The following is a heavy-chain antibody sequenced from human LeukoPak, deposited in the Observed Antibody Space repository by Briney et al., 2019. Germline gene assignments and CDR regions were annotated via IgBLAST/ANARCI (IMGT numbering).Heavy chain of an antibody. Sequence: GGSLRLSCAASGFTFDNYAMHWIRQAPGQGLEWVPLISGDGDSTYYADSVKGRFTISRDNSKNSLYLQMNNLRTEDTAFYYCAKEPYDNYDAYFDYWGQGALVTVSS. V-gene: IGHV3-43*02. CDR3: AKEPYDNYDAYFDY. J-gene: IGHJ4*02. D-gene: IGHD3-16*01. CDR2: ISGDGDST. CDR1: GFTFDNYA.